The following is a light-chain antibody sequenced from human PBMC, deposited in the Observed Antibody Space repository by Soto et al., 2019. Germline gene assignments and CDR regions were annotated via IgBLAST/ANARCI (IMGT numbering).Light chain of an antibody. V-gene: IGLV2-14*01. CDR3: CSYTSGYTRV. J-gene: IGLJ3*02. CDR2: EVT. CDR1: SGDVGGYRY. Sequence: QSALTQPASVSGSPGQSITISCAGTSGDVGGYRYVSWYQQHPGKVPKLMIYEVTNRPSGVSNRFSGSKSGNTASLTISGLQPDDEADYYCCSYTSGYTRVFGGGTKLTVL.